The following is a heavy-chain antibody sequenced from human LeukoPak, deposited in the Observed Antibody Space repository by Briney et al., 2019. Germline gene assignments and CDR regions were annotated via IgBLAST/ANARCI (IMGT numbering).Heavy chain of an antibody. CDR2: ISYDGANK. V-gene: IGHV3-30*04. D-gene: IGHD3-10*01. Sequence: GRSLRLSCAASGFTFSGYDMHWVRQAPGKGLEWVAVISYDGANKYYADSVKGRFTISRDNAKNSLYLQMNSLRAEDTAVYYCAREDPMVRGVYYYYYMDVWGKGTTVTISS. J-gene: IGHJ6*03. CDR1: GFTFSGYD. CDR3: AREDPMVRGVYYYYYMDV.